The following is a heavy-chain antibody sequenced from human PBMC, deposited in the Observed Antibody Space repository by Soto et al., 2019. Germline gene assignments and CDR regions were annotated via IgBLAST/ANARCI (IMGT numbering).Heavy chain of an antibody. D-gene: IGHD6-13*01. V-gene: IGHV3-33*01. CDR2: IWYDGSNK. CDR1: GFTFSSYG. Sequence: GGSLRLSCAASGFTFSSYGMHWVRQAPGKGLEWVAVIWYDGSNKYYADSVKGRFTISRDNSKNTLYLQMNSLRAEDTAVYYCARDGDPNSSSWPGWSGAYYYYGMDVWGQGTTVTVSS. J-gene: IGHJ6*02. CDR3: ARDGDPNSSSWPGWSGAYYYYGMDV.